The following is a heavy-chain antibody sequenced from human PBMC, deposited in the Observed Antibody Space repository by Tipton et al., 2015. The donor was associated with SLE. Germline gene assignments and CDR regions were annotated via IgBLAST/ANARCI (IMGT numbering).Heavy chain of an antibody. D-gene: IGHD3-10*01. CDR1: GGSIRSSSYY. CDR2: IYYSGST. J-gene: IGHJ2*01. CDR3: ARDSFVTMVQGVIKTGWYVDL. V-gene: IGHV4-39*07. Sequence: LRLSCTVSGGSIRSSSYYWGWIRQPPGKGLECIGSIYYSGSTYYNPSLKSRVTISVDTSKNQFSLKLSSVTAADTAVYYCARDSFVTMVQGVIKTGWYVDLWGRGTLVTVSS.